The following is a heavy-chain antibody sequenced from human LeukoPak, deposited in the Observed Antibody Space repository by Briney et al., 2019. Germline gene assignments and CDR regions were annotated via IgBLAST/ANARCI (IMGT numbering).Heavy chain of an antibody. CDR2: ISTSSNTI. V-gene: IGHV3-48*04. D-gene: IGHD4-23*01. J-gene: IGHJ4*02. CDR1: GFTFSRSD. CDR3: ARGYGGNSGVCDY. Sequence: GGSLRLSCAASGFTFSRSDMNWVRQAPGKGLEWVSYISTSSNTIKYADSVKGRFTISRDDARNSLYLQMNSLRAEDTAVYYCARGYGGNSGVCDYWGQGTLVTVSS.